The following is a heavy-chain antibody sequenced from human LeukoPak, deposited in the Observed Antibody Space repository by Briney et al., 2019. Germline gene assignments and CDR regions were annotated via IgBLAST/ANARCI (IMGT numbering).Heavy chain of an antibody. CDR3: ARLIAARPGGGYYYYYYGMDV. Sequence: GESLKISCKGSGYSFTSYWIGWVRQMPGKGLEWMGIIYPGDSDTRYSPSLQGQVTISADKSISTAYLQWSSLKASDTAMYYCARLIAARPGGGYYYYYYGMDVWGQGTTVTVSS. J-gene: IGHJ6*02. V-gene: IGHV5-51*01. CDR2: IYPGDSDT. CDR1: GYSFTSYW. D-gene: IGHD6-6*01.